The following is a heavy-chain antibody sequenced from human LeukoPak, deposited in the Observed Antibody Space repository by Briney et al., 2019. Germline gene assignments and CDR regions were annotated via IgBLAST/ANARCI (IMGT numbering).Heavy chain of an antibody. D-gene: IGHD3-22*01. CDR2: ISGSGGST. J-gene: IGHJ4*02. Sequence: GGSLRPSCAASGFTFSSYAMSWVRQAPGKGLEWVSGISGSGGSTYYADSVKGRFTISRDNSKNTLYLQMNSLRVEDTANYYCAKLPTYYFDSSGYHFDYWGQGTLVTVSS. V-gene: IGHV3-23*01. CDR3: AKLPTYYFDSSGYHFDY. CDR1: GFTFSSYA.